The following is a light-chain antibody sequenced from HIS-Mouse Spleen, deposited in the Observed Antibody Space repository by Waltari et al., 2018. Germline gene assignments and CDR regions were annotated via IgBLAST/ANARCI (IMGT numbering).Light chain of an antibody. CDR1: QSVSSY. J-gene: IGKJ1*01. V-gene: IGKV3-11*01. Sequence: EIVLTQSPATLSFSPGERATLSCRASQSVSSYLAWYQQKPGQATRLLIYDASNRATGIPARFSGSGSGKDFTLTISSLEAEDFAVYYCQQRSNWPPWTFGQGTKVEIK. CDR3: QQRSNWPPWT. CDR2: DAS.